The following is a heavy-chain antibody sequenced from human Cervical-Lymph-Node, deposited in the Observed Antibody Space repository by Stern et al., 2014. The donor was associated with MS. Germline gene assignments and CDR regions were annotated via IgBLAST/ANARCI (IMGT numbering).Heavy chain of an antibody. D-gene: IGHD5-12*01. CDR2: IYHSGTA. Sequence: QLQLQESGPGLVKPSGTLSLTCGVSGGSISDTNWWSWIRQTPAMGLEWIGEIYHSGTANFSPSLKSLVTMSVDKSKNQFSLELKSLTAADTAVYYCARVYSGYDWFDYWGQGTPVTVSS. CDR1: GGSISDTNW. V-gene: IGHV4-4*02. J-gene: IGHJ4*02. CDR3: ARVYSGYDWFDY.